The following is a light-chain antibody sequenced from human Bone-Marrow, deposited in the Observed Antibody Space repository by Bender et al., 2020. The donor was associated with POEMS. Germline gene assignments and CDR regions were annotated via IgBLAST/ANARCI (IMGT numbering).Light chain of an antibody. CDR1: SSNIGSYY. CDR3: CSYAGSRTWV. Sequence: QPVLTQPPSVSAAPGQKVTISCSGSSSNIGSYYVYWYQQLPGTAPKLLIRDTDKRPSGIPDRFSGSKSGNTASLRISGLQAEDEGDYLCCSYAGSRTWVFGGGTKLTVL. CDR2: DTD. V-gene: IGLV1-51*01. J-gene: IGLJ3*02.